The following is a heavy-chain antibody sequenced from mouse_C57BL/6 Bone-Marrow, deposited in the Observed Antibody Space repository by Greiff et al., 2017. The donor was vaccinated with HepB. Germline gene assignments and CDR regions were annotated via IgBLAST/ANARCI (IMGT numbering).Heavy chain of an antibody. CDR3: ARSPYNWDYFDY. D-gene: IGHD4-1*02. V-gene: IGHV3-1*01. CDR1: GYSITSGYD. Sequence: EVQLQQSGPGMVKPSQSLSLTCTVTGYSITSGYDWHWIRHFPGNKLEWMGYISYSGSTNYNPSLKSRISITHDTSKNHFFLKLNSMTTEDTATYYCARSPYNWDYFDYWGQGTTLTVSS. CDR2: ISYSGST. J-gene: IGHJ2*01.